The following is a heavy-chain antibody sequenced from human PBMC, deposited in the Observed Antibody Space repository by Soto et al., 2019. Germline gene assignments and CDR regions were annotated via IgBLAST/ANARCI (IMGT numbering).Heavy chain of an antibody. Sequence: VASVKVSCKASGYTFTGYYMHWVRQAPGQGLGWMGWINPNSGGTNYAQKFQGRVTMTRDTSISTAYMELSRLRSDDTAVYYCAREVEQQLKNWFDPWGQGTLVTVSS. V-gene: IGHV1-2*02. CDR3: AREVEQQLKNWFDP. CDR1: GYTFTGYY. CDR2: INPNSGGT. D-gene: IGHD6-13*01. J-gene: IGHJ5*02.